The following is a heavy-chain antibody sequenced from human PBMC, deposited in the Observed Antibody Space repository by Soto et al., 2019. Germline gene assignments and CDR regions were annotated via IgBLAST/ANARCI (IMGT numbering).Heavy chain of an antibody. CDR3: ARSDTPYYYYGMDV. V-gene: IGHV3-11*01. CDR1: GFTFSDYY. Sequence: PGGSLRLSCAASGFTFSDYYMSWIRQAPGKGLEWVSYISSSGSTIYYADSVKGRFTISRDNAKNSLYLQMNSLRAEDTAVYYCARSDTPYYYYGMDVWGQGTTVTVSS. CDR2: ISSSGSTI. J-gene: IGHJ6*02.